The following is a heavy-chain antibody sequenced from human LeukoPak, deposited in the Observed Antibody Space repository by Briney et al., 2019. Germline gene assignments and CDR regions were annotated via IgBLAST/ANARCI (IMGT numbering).Heavy chain of an antibody. CDR3: ARDSDNKGWFDP. D-gene: IGHD2-15*01. Sequence: GASVKVSCKASGYTFTGYDTHWVRQAPGQGLEWMGWIDHNSGGTNYAQKFQGRVTMTRDTSISTAYMELSRLRSDDTAVYYCARDSDNKGWFDPWGQGTLVTVSS. V-gene: IGHV1-2*02. CDR1: GYTFTGYD. CDR2: IDHNSGGT. J-gene: IGHJ5*02.